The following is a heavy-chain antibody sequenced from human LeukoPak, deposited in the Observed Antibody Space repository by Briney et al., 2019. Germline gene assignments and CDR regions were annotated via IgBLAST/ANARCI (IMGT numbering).Heavy chain of an antibody. D-gene: IGHD1-26*01. CDR1: GGTFSSYA. CDR3: ARDRVRATTWFDP. V-gene: IGHV1-18*01. CDR2: ISAYNGNT. J-gene: IGHJ5*02. Sequence: ASVKVSCKASGGTFSSYAISWVRQAPGQGLEWMGWISAYNGNTNYAQKLQGRVTMTTDTSTSTAYKELRSLRSDDTAVYYCARDRVRATTWFDPWGQGTLVTVSS.